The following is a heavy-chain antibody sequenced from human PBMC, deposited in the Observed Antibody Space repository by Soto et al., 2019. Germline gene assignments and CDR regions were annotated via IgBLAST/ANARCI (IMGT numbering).Heavy chain of an antibody. J-gene: IGHJ6*04. CDR1: GGSFSGYY. V-gene: IGHV4-34*01. Sequence: SETLSLTCAVYGGSFSGYYWSWIRQPPGKGLEWIGEINHSGSTNYNPSLKSRFTISVDTSKNQFSLKLSSVTAADTAVYYCARGRRGSGIAGMDVWGKGTTVTVSS. D-gene: IGHD3-10*01. CDR3: ARGRRGSGIAGMDV. CDR2: INHSGST.